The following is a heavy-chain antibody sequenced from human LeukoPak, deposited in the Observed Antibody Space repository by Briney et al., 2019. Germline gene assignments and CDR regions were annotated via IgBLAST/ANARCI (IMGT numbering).Heavy chain of an antibody. CDR2: ISGSGGST. D-gene: IGHD3-22*01. J-gene: IGHJ4*02. CDR1: GFTFSSYA. V-gene: IGHV3-23*01. CDR3: ARRADSSGYYFDY. Sequence: GGSLRLSCAASGFTFSSYAMSWVRQAPGKGLEWVSTISGSGGSTYYADSVKGRFTISRDNSKNTLYLQMNSLRAEDTAVYYCARRADSSGYYFDYWGQGTLVTVSS.